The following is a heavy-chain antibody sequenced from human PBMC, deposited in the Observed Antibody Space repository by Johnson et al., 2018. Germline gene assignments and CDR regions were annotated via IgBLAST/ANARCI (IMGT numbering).Heavy chain of an antibody. J-gene: IGHJ3*02. Sequence: QVQLQESGPGLVKXSETXSLXCTVSGGSISTYYWSWIRQPPGTGLEWVAYIPDTGSTNFNPSLKSRVTISVDTSENQFSLKLTSVPAADTAVYYCVREWGAFAIWGQGTMVTVSS. CDR2: IPDTGST. D-gene: IGHD1-26*01. CDR3: VREWGAFAI. CDR1: GGSISTYY. V-gene: IGHV4-59*01.